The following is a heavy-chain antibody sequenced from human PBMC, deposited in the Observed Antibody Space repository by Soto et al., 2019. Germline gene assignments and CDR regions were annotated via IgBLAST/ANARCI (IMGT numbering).Heavy chain of an antibody. J-gene: IGHJ4*02. CDR2: INHSGST. CDR3: ASGRDYDILTGYYQDRDY. D-gene: IGHD3-9*01. Sequence: SETLSLTCAVYGGSFSGYYWSWIRQPPGKGLEWIGEINHSGSTNYNPSLKSRVTISVDTSKNQFSLKLSSVTAADTAVYYCASGRDYDILTGYYQDRDYWGQGTLVTVSS. CDR1: GGSFSGYY. V-gene: IGHV4-34*01.